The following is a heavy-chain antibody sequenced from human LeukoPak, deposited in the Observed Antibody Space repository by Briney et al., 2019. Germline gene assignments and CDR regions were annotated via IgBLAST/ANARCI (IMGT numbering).Heavy chain of an antibody. V-gene: IGHV3-20*04. CDR2: INWNGGST. Sequence: PGESLKISCAASGFTFDDYGMSWVRQAPGKGLEWVSGINWNGGSTGYADSVKGRFTISRDNAKNSLYLQMNSLRAEDTALYYCARADYGDYFYFDYWGQGTLVTVSS. J-gene: IGHJ4*02. D-gene: IGHD4-17*01. CDR1: GFTFDDYG. CDR3: ARADYGDYFYFDY.